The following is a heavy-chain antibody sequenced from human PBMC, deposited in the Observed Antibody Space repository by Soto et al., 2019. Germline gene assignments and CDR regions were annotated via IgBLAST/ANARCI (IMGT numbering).Heavy chain of an antibody. CDR1: GGSISSYY. CDR3: ARVSPYVCCAFDI. Sequence: SETLSLTCTVSGGSISSYYWSWIRQPPGKGLEWIGYIYYSGSTNYNPSLKSRVTISVDTSKNQFSLKLSSVTAADTAVYYCARVSPYVCCAFDIWGQGTMVTVSS. D-gene: IGHD3-16*01. CDR2: IYYSGST. J-gene: IGHJ3*02. V-gene: IGHV4-59*01.